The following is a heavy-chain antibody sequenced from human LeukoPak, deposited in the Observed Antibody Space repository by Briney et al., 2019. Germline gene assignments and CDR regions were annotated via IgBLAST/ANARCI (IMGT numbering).Heavy chain of an antibody. CDR2: INPNGGGT. CDR3: AKSTSGGLGFFQS. J-gene: IGHJ1*01. CDR1: GYTFTDYY. V-gene: IGHV1-2*02. Sequence: ASVKVSCKASGYTFTDYYLHWVRQAPGQGLEWMGWINPNGGGTNYAQNFQGRVTMTRDTSISTTYMELRSLRSDDTAVYYCAKSTSGGLGFFQSWGQGTLVTVSS. D-gene: IGHD2-15*01.